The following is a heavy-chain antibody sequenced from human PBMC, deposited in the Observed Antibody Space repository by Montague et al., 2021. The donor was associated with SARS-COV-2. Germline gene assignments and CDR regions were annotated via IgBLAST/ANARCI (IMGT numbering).Heavy chain of an antibody. V-gene: IGHV4-34*01. CDR2: INHSGST. CDR1: GGSFSVYY. J-gene: IGHJ4*02. CDR3: VVVVPAMRPRSDY. D-gene: IGHD2-21*02. Sequence: SETLSLTCAVYGGSFSVYYWSWIRQPPGKGLEWIGEINHSGSTNYNPSLKSPVTISSDTSKNQFSLKLNSVTAADTAVYFCVVVVPAMRPRSDYWGQGTLVTVSS.